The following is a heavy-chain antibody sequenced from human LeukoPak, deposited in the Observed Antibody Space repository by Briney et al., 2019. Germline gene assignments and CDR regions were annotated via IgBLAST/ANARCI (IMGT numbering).Heavy chain of an antibody. J-gene: IGHJ4*02. D-gene: IGHD3-10*01. V-gene: IGHV1-18*04. CDR2: ISAYNGNT. CDR3: ARESYYYGSGSYDDFDY. Sequence: ASVKVSCKASGYTFTSYGISWVRQAPGQGLEWMGWISAYNGNTNYAQKLQGRVTMTTDTSTSTAYMELRSLRSDDTAVYYCARESYYYGSGSYDDFDYWGQGTPVTVSS. CDR1: GYTFTSYG.